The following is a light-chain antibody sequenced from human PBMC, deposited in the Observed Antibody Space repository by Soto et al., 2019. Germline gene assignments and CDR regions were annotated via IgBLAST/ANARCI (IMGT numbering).Light chain of an antibody. CDR2: GAS. CDR1: QSVSSSF. CDR3: QQYDSSPLT. J-gene: IGKJ4*01. Sequence: EIVLTQSPGTLSLSPGERATLSCRASQSVSSSFLAWYQQKPGQAPRLLIYGASSRATGIPDRFSGSGSGTVFTITISRLEPEDVAVYYCQQYDSSPLTFGGGTKVEIK. V-gene: IGKV3-20*01.